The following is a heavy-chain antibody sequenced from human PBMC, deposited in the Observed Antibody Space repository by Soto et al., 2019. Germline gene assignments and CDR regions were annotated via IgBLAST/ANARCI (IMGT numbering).Heavy chain of an antibody. CDR3: AMPPGSSGYDYYDY. CDR2: IIPIFGTA. D-gene: IGHD3-22*01. Sequence: QVQLVQSGAEVKKLGSSVKVSCKASGGTCSSYAVSWVRQAPGQGLEWMGGIIPIFGTANYAKKFQGRVTITADEPTSAAYMELSSLKSEDTAGYYCAMPPGSSGYDYYDYWGQGSLVTVSS. J-gene: IGHJ4*02. V-gene: IGHV1-69*01. CDR1: GGTCSSYA.